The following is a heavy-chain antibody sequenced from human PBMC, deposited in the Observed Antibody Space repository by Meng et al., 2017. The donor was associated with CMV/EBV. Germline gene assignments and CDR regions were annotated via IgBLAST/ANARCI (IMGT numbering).Heavy chain of an antibody. Sequence: GESLKISCTASGFIFSTYAMHWVRQAPGKGLEWVALVSYDGSNKYYADSVKGRFTISRDNSKTTLYLQMNSLRPEDTAVYYCARGGTRWIKVYYFDHWGQGTLVTVSS. D-gene: IGHD4-23*01. CDR2: VSYDGSNK. CDR3: ARGGTRWIKVYYFDH. CDR1: GFIFSTYA. J-gene: IGHJ4*02. V-gene: IGHV3-30-3*01.